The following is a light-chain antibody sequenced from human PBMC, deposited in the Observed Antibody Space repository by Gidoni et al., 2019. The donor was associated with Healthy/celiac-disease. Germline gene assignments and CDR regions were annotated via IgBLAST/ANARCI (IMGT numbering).Light chain of an antibody. CDR3: QQRSNWPPWT. CDR1: QSVSSY. Sequence: ELVLPQSPAPLSLSPGERSTLSCRASQSVSSYLAWYQQKPGQAPRLLIYDASNRATGIPARFSGSGSGTDFTLTISSLEPEDFAVYYCQQRSNWPPWTFGQGTKVEIK. CDR2: DAS. V-gene: IGKV3-11*01. J-gene: IGKJ1*01.